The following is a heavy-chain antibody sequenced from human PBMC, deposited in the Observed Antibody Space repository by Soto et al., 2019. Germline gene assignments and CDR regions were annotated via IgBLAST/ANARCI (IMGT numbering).Heavy chain of an antibody. V-gene: IGHV3-74*01. CDR2: SNSDGSST. D-gene: IGHD2-15*01. CDR1: GFTFSSFW. CDR3: ARDQGYCSGGSCYVAGY. Sequence: EVQLVESGGGLVQPGGSLRLSCAAAGFTFSSFWMHWVRQAPGKRLVWVSRSNSDGSSTGYADSVMGRFTISRDNAKNTLYLQMNSLRAEDTAVYYCARDQGYCSGGSCYVAGYWGQGTLVTVSS. J-gene: IGHJ4*02.